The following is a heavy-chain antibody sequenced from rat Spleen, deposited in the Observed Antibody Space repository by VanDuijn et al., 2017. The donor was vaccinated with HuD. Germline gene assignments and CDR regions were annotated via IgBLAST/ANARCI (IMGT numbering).Heavy chain of an antibody. CDR1: GFTFSNYD. Sequence: VQLVESGGDLVQPGRSLKLSCAASGFTFSNYDMAWVRQDSTKGLEWDASISPGGGNTYYRDSVRGRFTISRDNAKSTLYLQMDSLRSEDTATYYCARAGYLRDWYFDFWGQGTLVTVSS. CDR2: ISPGGGNT. CDR3: ARAGYLRDWYFDF. V-gene: IGHV5S23*01. D-gene: IGHD2-2*01. J-gene: IGHJ3*01.